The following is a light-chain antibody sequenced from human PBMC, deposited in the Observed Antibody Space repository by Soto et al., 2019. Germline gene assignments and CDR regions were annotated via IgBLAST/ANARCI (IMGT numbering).Light chain of an antibody. CDR3: SSYTSSSTLGV. CDR1: SSDVGGYNY. Sequence: QSVLTQPASVSGSPGQSITISCTGTSSDVGGYNYVSWYQQHPGKAPKLMIYDVSNRPSGVSNRFSGSKSGNTASLTISGLQAEDAAYYYCSSYTSSSTLGVFGTGTKVTVL. J-gene: IGLJ1*01. V-gene: IGLV2-14*01. CDR2: DVS.